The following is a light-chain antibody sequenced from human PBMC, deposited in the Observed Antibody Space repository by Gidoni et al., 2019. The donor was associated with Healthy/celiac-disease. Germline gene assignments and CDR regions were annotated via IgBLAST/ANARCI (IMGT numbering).Light chain of an antibody. J-gene: IGKJ4*01. CDR2: DAS. CDR1: QSVSSY. Sequence: EIVLTQSPATLSLSPGERATLSCRASQSVSSYLAWYQQKTGKAPRLLIYDASNSATGIPARFSGSGSGTDFTLTISSLEPEDFAVYYCQQRSNWPRTFXGXTKVEIK. CDR3: QQRSNWPRT. V-gene: IGKV3-11*01.